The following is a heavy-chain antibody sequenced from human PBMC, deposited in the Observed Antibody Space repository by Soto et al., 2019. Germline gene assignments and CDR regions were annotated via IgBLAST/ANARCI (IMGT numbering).Heavy chain of an antibody. J-gene: IGHJ4*02. CDR1: GFTFSNFW. CDR3: ARRGSGYDPPFDY. Sequence: EVQLVESGGGLVQPGGSLRLSCAASGFTFSNFWMNWVRQAPGKGLEWVANIKQDGSEKYYVDSVKGRFTISRDNAKNSLYLQINSLRVEDTAVYYCARRGSGYDPPFDYWGQGTLVTVSS. D-gene: IGHD5-12*01. V-gene: IGHV3-7*01. CDR2: IKQDGSEK.